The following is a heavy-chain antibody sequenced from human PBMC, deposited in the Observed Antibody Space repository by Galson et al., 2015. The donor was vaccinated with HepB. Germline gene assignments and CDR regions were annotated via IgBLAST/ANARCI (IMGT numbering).Heavy chain of an antibody. CDR1: GYTFTSYG. Sequence: QSGAEVKKPGASVKGSCKASGYTFTSYGISWVRQAPGQGLEWIGWTSAYNGNTNYAQKLQGRVTMTTDTSTSTAYMELRSLRSDDTAVYYCARAGYYDSSGYSDYWGQGTLVTVSS. D-gene: IGHD3-22*01. V-gene: IGHV1-18*04. J-gene: IGHJ4*02. CDR2: TSAYNGNT. CDR3: ARAGYYDSSGYSDY.